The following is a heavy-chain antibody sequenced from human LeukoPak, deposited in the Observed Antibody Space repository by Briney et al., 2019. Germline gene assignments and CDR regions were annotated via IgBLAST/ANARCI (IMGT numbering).Heavy chain of an antibody. CDR2: ISWNSGSI. D-gene: IGHD3-22*01. V-gene: IGHV3-9*01. CDR1: GFTFDDYA. Sequence: GGSLRLSCAASGFTFDDYAMHWVRQAPGKGLEWVSGISWNSGSIGYADSVKGRFTISRDNAKNSLYLQMNSLRAEDTAVYFCAKRGVVIRVILVGFHKEAYYFDSWGQGALVTVSS. CDR3: AKRGVVIRVILVGFHKEAYYFDS. J-gene: IGHJ4*02.